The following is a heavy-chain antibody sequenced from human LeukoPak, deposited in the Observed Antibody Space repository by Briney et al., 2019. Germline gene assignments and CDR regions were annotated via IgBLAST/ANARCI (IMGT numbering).Heavy chain of an antibody. D-gene: IGHD3-10*01. CDR1: GFPFSSYS. CDR3: ARGPPLFTN. CDR2: ISTSGTAI. J-gene: IGHJ4*02. Sequence: GGSLRLSCAASGFPFSSYSMNWVRQAPGKGLEWLSYISTSGTAIYYAVSVKGRFTISRDNAKNSLYLQMNSLRDEDTAIYYCARGPPLFTNWGQGTLVAVSS. V-gene: IGHV3-48*02.